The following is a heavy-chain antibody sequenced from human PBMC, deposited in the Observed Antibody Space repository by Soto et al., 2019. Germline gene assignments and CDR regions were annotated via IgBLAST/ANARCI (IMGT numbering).Heavy chain of an antibody. V-gene: IGHV3-30*03. D-gene: IGHD3-3*01. CDR2: ISYDGGNK. Sequence: PGGSLRLSCAASGFTFSSYGMHWVRQAPGKGLEWVAVISYDGGNKYYADSVKGRFTISRDNSKNTLYLQMNSLRAEDTAVYYCARGWPIYAYYDFWSGYYADDYFDYWGQGNLVTVSS. J-gene: IGHJ4*02. CDR1: GFTFSSYG. CDR3: ARGWPIYAYYDFWSGYYADDYFDY.